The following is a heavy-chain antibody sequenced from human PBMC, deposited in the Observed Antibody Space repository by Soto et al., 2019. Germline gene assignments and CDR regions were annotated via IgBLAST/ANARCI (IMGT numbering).Heavy chain of an antibody. D-gene: IGHD3-10*01. J-gene: IGHJ4*02. CDR2: ISWNSGSI. CDR1: GFTFDDYA. CDR3: AKGGVRGVNFGLFDY. Sequence: GGSLRLSCAASGFTFDDYAMHWVRQAPGKGLEWVSGISWNSGSIGYADSVKGRFTISRDNAKNSLYLQMNSLRAEDTALYYCAKGGVRGVNFGLFDYWGQGTLVTVSS. V-gene: IGHV3-9*01.